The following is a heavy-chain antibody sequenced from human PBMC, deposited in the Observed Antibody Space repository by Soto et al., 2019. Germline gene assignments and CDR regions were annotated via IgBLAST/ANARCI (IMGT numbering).Heavy chain of an antibody. Sequence: SETLSLTCTFSGGSITRGGYYWSWIRQHPGKGLEWIGYIYNSGTTYYNPSLKSRVTISVDTSKNQFSLKLTSVAAADTAVYYCARDPAPWGQGTLVTVSS. J-gene: IGHJ5*02. V-gene: IGHV4-31*03. CDR2: IYNSGTT. CDR3: ARDPAP. CDR1: GGSITRGGYY.